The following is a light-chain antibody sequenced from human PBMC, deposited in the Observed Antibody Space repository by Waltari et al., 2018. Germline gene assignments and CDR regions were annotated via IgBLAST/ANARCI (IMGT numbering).Light chain of an antibody. Sequence: EIVLTQSPGTLSLSPGERATLSCRASQTVRTTYLAWYQQKPGQAPTLHIYGASSRATGMPDRFSGSGSGTDFSLTISRLGPEDFAVYYCQQYDISPLTFGGGTKVEIK. CDR1: QTVRTTY. J-gene: IGKJ4*01. CDR3: QQYDISPLT. V-gene: IGKV3-20*01. CDR2: GAS.